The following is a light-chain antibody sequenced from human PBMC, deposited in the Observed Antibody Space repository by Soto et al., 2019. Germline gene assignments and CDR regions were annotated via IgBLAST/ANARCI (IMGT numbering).Light chain of an antibody. Sequence: EVVMRQSPATLSVSPGEGATLCCRAGQGIGDTLAWYQHKPGQTPRLLIYDTSTRATGVPTRFSGSRSGAEFTLTINSLQSEDFALYYCQQRSDWPPEITFGQGTRLEIK. CDR2: DTS. CDR3: QQRSDWPPEIT. J-gene: IGKJ5*01. V-gene: IGKV3-15*01. CDR1: QGIGDT.